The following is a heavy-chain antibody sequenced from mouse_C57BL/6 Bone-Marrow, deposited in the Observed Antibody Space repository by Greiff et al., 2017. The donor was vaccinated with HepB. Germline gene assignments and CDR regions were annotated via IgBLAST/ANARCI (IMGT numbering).Heavy chain of an antibody. Sequence: EVKLVESGGDLVKPGGSLKLSCAASGFTFSSYGMSWVRQTPDKRLEWVATISSGGSYTYYPDSVKGRFTISRDNAQNTQYLQMSSLKSEDTAMYSGARHYDYLFAYWGQGTLGTVSA. J-gene: IGHJ3*01. D-gene: IGHD2-4*01. CDR1: GFTFSSYG. CDR2: ISSGGSYT. V-gene: IGHV5-6*01. CDR3: ARHYDYLFAY.